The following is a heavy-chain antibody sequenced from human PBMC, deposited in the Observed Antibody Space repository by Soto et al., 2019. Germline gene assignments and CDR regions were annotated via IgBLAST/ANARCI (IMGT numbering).Heavy chain of an antibody. D-gene: IGHD2-2*01. J-gene: IGHJ6*02. V-gene: IGHV3-30-3*01. CDR2: ISYDGSNK. Sequence: GESLKISCAASGFTFSSYAMHWVRQAPGKGLEWVAVISYDGSNKYYADSVKGRFTISRDNSKNTLYLQMNSLRTEDTAVYYCARENQVVPAAMPIHYQYYYYCGMDVWGQGTTVTVS. CDR3: ARENQVVPAAMPIHYQYYYYCGMDV. CDR1: GFTFSSYA.